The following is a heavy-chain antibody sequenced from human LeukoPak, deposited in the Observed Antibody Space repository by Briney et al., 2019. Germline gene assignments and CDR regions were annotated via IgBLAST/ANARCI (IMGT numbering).Heavy chain of an antibody. CDR2: INPSGGST. CDR3: ARGASGGTGDWFDL. CDR1: VYTLTSYN. V-gene: IGHV1-46*01. Sequence: ASVKVSCKASVYTLTSYNMHGVRQAPGQGREWMGIINPSGGSTSYAQRFQGRLTVSRDTSTSTVYMELSSLTSEDTAAYYCARGASGGTGDWFDLWGQGTLVTVSS. J-gene: IGHJ5*02. D-gene: IGHD3-10*01.